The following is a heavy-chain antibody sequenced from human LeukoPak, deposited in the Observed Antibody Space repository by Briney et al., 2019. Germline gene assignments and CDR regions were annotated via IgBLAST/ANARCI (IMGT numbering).Heavy chain of an antibody. CDR1: GYTFTSYG. D-gene: IGHD3-22*01. CDR3: ARDEARYSSGYYPNWFDP. J-gene: IGHJ5*02. CDR2: ISGYNGYT. Sequence: EASAKVSCKASGYTFTSYGISWVRQAPGQGLEWMGWISGYNGYTHYAHNLQGRVTMTTDTSTSTAYMELRSLRSDDTAVYYCARDEARYSSGYYPNWFDPWGQGTLVTVSS. V-gene: IGHV1-18*01.